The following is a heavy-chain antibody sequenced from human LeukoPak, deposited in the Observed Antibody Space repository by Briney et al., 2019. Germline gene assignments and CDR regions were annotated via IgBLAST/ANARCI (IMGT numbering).Heavy chain of an antibody. CDR2: ISAYNGNT. J-gene: IGHJ4*02. D-gene: IGHD6-19*01. CDR3: ARTSESGWREFDC. CDR1: GGTFSNYA. V-gene: IGHV1-18*01. Sequence: ASVKVSCKASGGTFSNYAISWVRQAPGQGLEWMGWISAYNGNTNYAQKFQGRVTMTTDTSTTTAYLEVRSLRSDDTAVYYCARTSESGWREFDCWGQGTLVTVSS.